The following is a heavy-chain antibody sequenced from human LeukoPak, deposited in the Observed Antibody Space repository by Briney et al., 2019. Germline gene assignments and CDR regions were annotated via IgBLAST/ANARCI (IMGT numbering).Heavy chain of an antibody. CDR3: VRDLYTTIQGFDY. J-gene: IGHJ4*02. V-gene: IGHV3-48*01. CDR2: ISRSGDST. Sequence: GGSLRLSCAASGFTFNNFHMNWVRQAPGKGLEWVSYISRSGDSTSYADSVKGRLTISRDNAGNSVFLLLNSLRAEDTAVYYCVRDLYTTIQGFDYWGQGALVTVSS. D-gene: IGHD5-24*01. CDR1: GFTFNNFH.